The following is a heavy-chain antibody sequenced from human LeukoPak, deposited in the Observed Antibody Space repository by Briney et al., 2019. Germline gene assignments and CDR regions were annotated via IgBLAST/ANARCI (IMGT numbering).Heavy chain of an antibody. CDR3: ARELYDSSGYLTLYYFDY. J-gene: IGHJ4*02. CDR1: GGSISSYY. D-gene: IGHD3-22*01. V-gene: IGHV4-59*01. Sequence: SETLSLTCTVSGGSISSYYWNWIRQPSGKGLEWIGYVYYSGSTNYNPSLKSRVTISVDTSKNQFSLKLRSVTAADTAVYYCARELYDSSGYLTLYYFDYWGQGILVTVSS. CDR2: VYYSGST.